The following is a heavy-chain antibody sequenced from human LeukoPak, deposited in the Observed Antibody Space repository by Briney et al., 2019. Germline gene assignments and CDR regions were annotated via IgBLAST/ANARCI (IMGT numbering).Heavy chain of an antibody. CDR1: GYTFTSYD. J-gene: IGHJ4*02. D-gene: IGHD1-20*01. Sequence: ASVKVSCKASGYTFTSYDINWVRQATGQGLEWMGWMNPNRGNTGYAQKFRGRVTITRNTSISTAYMELSSLRSEDTAVYYCAREVDHNWNFDYWGQGTLVTVSS. CDR3: AREVDHNWNFDY. CDR2: MNPNRGNT. V-gene: IGHV1-8*03.